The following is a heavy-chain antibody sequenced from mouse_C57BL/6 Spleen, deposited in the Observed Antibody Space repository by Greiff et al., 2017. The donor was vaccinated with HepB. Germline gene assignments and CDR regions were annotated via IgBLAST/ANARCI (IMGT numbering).Heavy chain of an antibody. CDR3: ARSLEVYYGYYAMDY. CDR1: GFTFSDYG. CDR2: ISSGSSTI. D-gene: IGHD1-1*01. Sequence: EVQGVESGGGLVKPGGSLKLSCAASGFTFSDYGMHWVRQAPEKGLEWVAYISSGSSTIYYADTVKGRFTISRDNAKNTLFLQMTSLRSEDTAMYYCARSLEVYYGYYAMDYWGQGTSVTVSS. V-gene: IGHV5-17*01. J-gene: IGHJ4*01.